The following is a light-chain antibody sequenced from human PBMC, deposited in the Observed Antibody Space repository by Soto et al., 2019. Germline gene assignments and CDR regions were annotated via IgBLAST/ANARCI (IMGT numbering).Light chain of an antibody. J-gene: IGKJ1*01. CDR2: LVS. CDR3: QQTYKTPLT. CDR1: QTISNY. V-gene: IGKV1-39*01. Sequence: DIQMTQSPSSLSASVGDKVTITCRASQTISNYLSWYHQKPGKAPKLLIYLVSSLSSGVPSRFSGGGSGTDFTLTISSLQPEDFATYYCQQTYKTPLTFGQGTQVEIK.